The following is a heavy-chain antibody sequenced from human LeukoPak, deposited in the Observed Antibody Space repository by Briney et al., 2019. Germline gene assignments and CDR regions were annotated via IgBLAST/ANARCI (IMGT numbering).Heavy chain of an antibody. CDR1: GFTFSNYW. CDR3: ARDYGRSRDYGMDV. CDR2: INSDGSST. J-gene: IGHJ6*02. V-gene: IGHV3-74*01. D-gene: IGHD3-10*01. Sequence: GGSRRLSCAASGFTFSNYWMHWVRQAPGKGLVWVSRINSDGSSTSYADSVKGRFTISRDNAKNTLFLQMNSLRAEDTAMYYCARDYGRSRDYGMDVWGQGTTVTVSS.